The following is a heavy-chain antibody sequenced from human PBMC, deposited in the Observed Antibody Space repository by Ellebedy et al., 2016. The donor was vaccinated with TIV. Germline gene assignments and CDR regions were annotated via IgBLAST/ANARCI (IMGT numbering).Heavy chain of an antibody. CDR3: ARHSSSWYLDY. CDR1: GSSFTSYW. J-gene: IGHJ4*02. CDR2: IDPSDSYT. V-gene: IGHV5-10-1*01. Sequence: GASLKISCKGSGSSFTSYWLSWVRQMPGKGLEWMGRIDPSDSYTNYSPSFQGHVTISADKSISTAYLQWSSLKASDTAMYYCARHSSSWYLDYWGQGALVTVSS. D-gene: IGHD6-13*01.